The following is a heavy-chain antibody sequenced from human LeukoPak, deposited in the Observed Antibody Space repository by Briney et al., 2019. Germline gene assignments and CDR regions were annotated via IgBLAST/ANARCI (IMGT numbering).Heavy chain of an antibody. CDR1: GFTFSSYG. V-gene: IGHV3-30*02. D-gene: IGHD3-22*01. J-gene: IGHJ4*02. Sequence: PGGSLRLSCAASGFTFSSYGMHWVRQAPGKGLEWVAFIRYDGSNKYYADSVKGRFTISRDNSKNTLYLQMNSLRAEDTAVYYCARAGLYDSSGYYFGYWGQGTLVTVSS. CDR3: ARAGLYDSSGYYFGY. CDR2: IRYDGSNK.